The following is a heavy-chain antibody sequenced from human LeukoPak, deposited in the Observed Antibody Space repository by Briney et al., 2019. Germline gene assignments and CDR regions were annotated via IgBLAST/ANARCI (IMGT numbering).Heavy chain of an antibody. V-gene: IGHV3-30*03. CDR1: GFTFSSYG. CDR3: ARDGGGFLEPHLEVTMAK. CDR2: ISYDGSNK. Sequence: GGSLRLSCTASGFTFSSYGMHWVRQAPGKGLEWEAVISYDGSNKYYADSVKGRFTISRDNSKNTLYLQMNSLRAEDTAVYYCARDGGGFLEPHLEVTMAKWGQGTLVTVSS. D-gene: IGHD3-3*01. J-gene: IGHJ4*02.